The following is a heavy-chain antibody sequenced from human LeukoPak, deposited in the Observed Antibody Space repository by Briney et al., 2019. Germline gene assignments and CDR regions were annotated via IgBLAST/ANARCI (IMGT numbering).Heavy chain of an antibody. CDR2: IIPIFGTA. CDR3: ASILSSGSYP. D-gene: IGHD3-10*02. V-gene: IGHV1-69*05. J-gene: IGHJ4*02. Sequence: SVKVSCKASGGTFSSYAISWVRQAPGQGLEWMGRIIPIFGTANYAQKFQGRVTITTDESTSTAYMELSSLRSEDTAVYYCASILSSGSYPWGQGTLVTVSS. CDR1: GGTFSSYA.